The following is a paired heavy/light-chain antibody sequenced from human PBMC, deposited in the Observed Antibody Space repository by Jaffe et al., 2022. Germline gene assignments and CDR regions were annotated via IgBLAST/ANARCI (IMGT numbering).Light chain of an antibody. CDR1: SLRSYY. CDR2: GKN. V-gene: IGLV3-19*01. Sequence: SSELTQDPAVSVALGQTVRITCQGDSLRSYYASWYQQKPGQAPVLVIYGKNNRPSGIPDRFSGSSSGNTASLTITGAQAEDEADYYCNSRDSSGNHRVFGTGTKVTVL. J-gene: IGLJ1*01. CDR3: NSRDSSGNHRV.
Heavy chain of an antibody. D-gene: IGHD3-16*02. Sequence: EVQLVESGGGLVQPGGSLRLSCAASGFTFSSYEMNWVRQAPGKGLEWVSYISSSGSTIYYADSVKGRFTISRDNAKNSLYLQMNSLRAEDTAVYYCARDGRYETYYDYVWGSYRYTDRFDYWGQGTLVTVSS. V-gene: IGHV3-48*03. CDR1: GFTFSSYE. CDR3: ARDGRYETYYDYVWGSYRYTDRFDY. J-gene: IGHJ4*02. CDR2: ISSSGSTI.